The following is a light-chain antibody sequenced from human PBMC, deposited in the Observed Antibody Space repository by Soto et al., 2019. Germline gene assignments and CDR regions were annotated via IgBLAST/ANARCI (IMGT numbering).Light chain of an antibody. CDR3: AAWDDSLNGVV. V-gene: IGLV1-44*01. CDR1: SSNIGSNT. CDR2: SNN. Sequence: QAVLTQPPSASGTPGQRVTISCSGSSSNIGSNTVNWYQQLPGTAPKLLIYSNNQRPSGVPDRVSGSKSGTSASLAISGLQSEDEADYDWAAWDDSLNGVVFGGGTKLTVL. J-gene: IGLJ2*01.